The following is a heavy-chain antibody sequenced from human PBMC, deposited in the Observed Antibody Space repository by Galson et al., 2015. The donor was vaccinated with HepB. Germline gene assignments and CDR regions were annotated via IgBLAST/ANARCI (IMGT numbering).Heavy chain of an antibody. J-gene: IGHJ5*02. CDR2: TYYRSKWYI. D-gene: IGHD2-21*01. V-gene: IGHV6-1*01. CDR3: ARDLGGDDNWFDP. CDR1: GDSVSNHSAA. Sequence: CAISGDSVSNHSAAWNWIRQSPSRGLEWLGRTYYRSKWYIEYAVSVKSRVTINPDTSKNQFSLQLNSVTPEDTAVYYCARDLGGDDNWFDPWGQGTLVTVSS.